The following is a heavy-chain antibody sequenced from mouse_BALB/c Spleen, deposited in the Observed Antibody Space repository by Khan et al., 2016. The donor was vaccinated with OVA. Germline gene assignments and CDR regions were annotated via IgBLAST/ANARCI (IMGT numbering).Heavy chain of an antibody. Sequence: EVELVESGGDLVKPGGSLKLSCAASGFTFSTYGMSWVRQTPDKRLEWVATISTGGSYTYYPDSVKGRFTFSRDTANNTLYLQMSSLKSEDTAMFYCARLAYYYDSEGFAYWGQGTLVTVSA. D-gene: IGHD1-1*01. CDR1: GFTFSTYG. V-gene: IGHV5-6*01. J-gene: IGHJ3*01. CDR3: ARLAYYYDSEGFAY. CDR2: ISTGGSYT.